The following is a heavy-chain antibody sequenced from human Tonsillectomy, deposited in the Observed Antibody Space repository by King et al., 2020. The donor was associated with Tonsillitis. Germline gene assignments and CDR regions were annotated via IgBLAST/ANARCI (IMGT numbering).Heavy chain of an antibody. CDR3: ARGMDYYDSSGYYGYFDY. D-gene: IGHD3-22*01. CDR2: IYYSGST. V-gene: IGHV4-30-4*01. Sequence: VQLQESGPGLVKPSQTLSLTCTVSGGSISSGDYYCSWIRQPPGKGLEWIGYIYYSGSTYYNPSLKSRVTISVDTSKNQFSLKLSSVTAADTAVYYCARGMDYYDSSGYYGYFDYWGQGTLVTVSS. CDR1: GGSISSGDYY. J-gene: IGHJ4*01.